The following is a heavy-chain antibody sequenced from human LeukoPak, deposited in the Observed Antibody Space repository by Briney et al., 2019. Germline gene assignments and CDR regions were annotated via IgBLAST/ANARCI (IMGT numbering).Heavy chain of an antibody. J-gene: IGHJ6*03. V-gene: IGHV1-18*01. CDR2: INAYNGKT. Sequence: GSSVTVSLKASVYTFTSYGISWLRQAPAQGREWMGWINAYNGKTNYVHSFQGTVTMITNTSKSTAYMEMGSLSSDDTAVYYCARRGLSDFFYSYMDVWGKGTTVTVSS. CDR1: VYTFTSYG. D-gene: IGHD3-16*01. CDR3: ARRGLSDFFYSYMDV.